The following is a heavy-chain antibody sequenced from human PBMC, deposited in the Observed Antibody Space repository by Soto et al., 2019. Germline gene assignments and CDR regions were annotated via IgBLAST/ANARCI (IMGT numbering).Heavy chain of an antibody. J-gene: IGHJ4*02. CDR3: ARGDYNRSLGPLYFDS. CDR2: IYSSGNT. D-gene: IGHD6-6*01. CDR1: GVSIKTGTYY. V-gene: IGHV4-31*03. Sequence: SETLSLTCTXSGVSIKTGTYYWSWIRQHPGKGLEWIAYIYSSGNTYHKPSLKSRLTMSLDTSKNQFSLRLSSVTAADTAVYYCARGDYNRSLGPLYFDSWGQGTLVTVS.